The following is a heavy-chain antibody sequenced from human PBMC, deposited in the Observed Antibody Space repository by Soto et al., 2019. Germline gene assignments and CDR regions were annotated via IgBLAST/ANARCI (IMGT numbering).Heavy chain of an antibody. D-gene: IGHD2-15*01. J-gene: IGHJ6*02. Sequence: QVQLQESGPGLVKPSGTLSLTCAVSGGYISSSNWWSWVRQPPGKGLEWIGEIYHSGSTNYNPSLKSRFTISVDKSKNQFSLKLSSVTAADTAVYYWARESLYGGGHYYYYGMDVWGQGTTVTVSS. CDR1: GGYISSSNW. CDR2: IYHSGST. V-gene: IGHV4-4*02. CDR3: ARESLYGGGHYYYYGMDV.